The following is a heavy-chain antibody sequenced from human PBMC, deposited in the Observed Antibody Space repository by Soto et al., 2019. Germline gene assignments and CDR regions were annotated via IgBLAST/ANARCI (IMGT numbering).Heavy chain of an antibody. D-gene: IGHD3-22*01. V-gene: IGHV3-21*01. CDR3: ARGQVPYYYDSSDLEAFDI. Sequence: GSLRLSCAASGFTFSSYSMNWVRQAPGKGLEWVSSISSSSSYIYYADSVKGRFTISRDNAKNSLYLQMNSLRAEDTAVYYCARGQVPYYYDSSDLEAFDIWGQGTMVTVSS. CDR2: ISSSSSYI. J-gene: IGHJ3*02. CDR1: GFTFSSYS.